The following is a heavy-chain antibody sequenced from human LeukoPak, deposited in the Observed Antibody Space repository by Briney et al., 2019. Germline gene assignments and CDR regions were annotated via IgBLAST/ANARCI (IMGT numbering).Heavy chain of an antibody. D-gene: IGHD2-15*01. V-gene: IGHV4-59*01. CDR3: AREDRFCSGGSCYYNWFDP. J-gene: IGHJ5*02. CDR1: GGSISSYY. CDR2: IYYSGST. Sequence: SETLSLTCTVSGGSISSYYWNWIRQPPGKGLEWIGYIYYSGSTNYNPSLKSRVTISLDTSKNQFSLRLSSVTAADTAVYYCAREDRFCSGGSCYYNWFDPRGQGTLVTVSS.